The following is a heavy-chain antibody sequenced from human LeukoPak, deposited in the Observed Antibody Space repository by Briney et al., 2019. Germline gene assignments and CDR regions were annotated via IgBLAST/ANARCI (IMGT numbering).Heavy chain of an antibody. CDR2: ISSSSSYI. CDR3: ARDLGYYYYDSSGYSQDPDY. Sequence: PGGSLRLSCAASGFTFSSYSMNWVRQAPGKGLEWVSSISSSSSYIYYADSVKGRFTISRDNAKNSLYLQMNSLRAEDTAVYYCARDLGYYYYDSSGYSQDPDYWGQGTLVTVSS. J-gene: IGHJ4*02. CDR1: GFTFSSYS. D-gene: IGHD3-22*01. V-gene: IGHV3-21*01.